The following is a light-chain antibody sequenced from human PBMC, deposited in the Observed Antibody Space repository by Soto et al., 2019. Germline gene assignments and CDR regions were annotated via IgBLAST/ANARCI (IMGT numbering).Light chain of an antibody. CDR1: SSDIGGYNF. J-gene: IGLJ2*01. V-gene: IGLV2-14*01. CDR2: EVS. CDR3: SSFTTSSTLVV. Sequence: QSALTQPASVSGSPGQSITISCTGTSSDIGGYNFVSWYQHHPGKAPKLMIYEVSNRPSGVSSRFSGSKSGNTASLTISGLQTEDEADYYCSSFTTSSTLVVFGGGTK.